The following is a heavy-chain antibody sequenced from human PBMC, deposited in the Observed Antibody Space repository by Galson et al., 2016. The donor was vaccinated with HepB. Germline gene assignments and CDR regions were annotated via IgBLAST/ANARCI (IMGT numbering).Heavy chain of an antibody. CDR2: IYHTGNS. D-gene: IGHD3-22*01. J-gene: IGHJ5*02. Sequence: SETLSLTCVVSGGSISTTNWWNWVRQPPGKGLEWIGDIYHTGNSNYNPSLKSRVTISVDKSKNQFPLRLASVTAADTAVYYCATDASSGGYYWFDPWGQGTLVTVSS. V-gene: IGHV4-4*02. CDR1: GGSISTTNW. CDR3: ATDASSGGYYWFDP.